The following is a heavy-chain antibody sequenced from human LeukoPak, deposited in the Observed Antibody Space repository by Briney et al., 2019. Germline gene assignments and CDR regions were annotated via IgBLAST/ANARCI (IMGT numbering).Heavy chain of an antibody. CDR2: FFPGNSDT. Sequence: GKPLKTSCQDSGYSSGGYWIGRVRRMPGKSQERMGIFFPGNSDTRYSPSFQGQVTISVDKSMSTAYLQGDSVKTSDTAMYYCARHPKFSSGWYDFDYWGRGTLVRVSS. D-gene: IGHD6-19*01. J-gene: IGHJ4*02. CDR1: GYSSGGYW. CDR3: ARHPKFSSGWYDFDY. V-gene: IGHV5-51*01.